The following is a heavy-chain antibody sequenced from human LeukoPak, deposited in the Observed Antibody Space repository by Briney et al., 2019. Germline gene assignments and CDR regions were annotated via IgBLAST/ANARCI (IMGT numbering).Heavy chain of an antibody. V-gene: IGHV7-4-1*02. CDR1: GYTFTSYA. CDR3: AREYSSGWYRPNRYFDY. D-gene: IGHD6-19*01. J-gene: IGHJ4*02. Sequence: GASVKVSCKASGYTFTSYAMNWVRQAPGQGLEWMGWINTNTGNPTYAQGFTGRFVFSLDTSVSTAYLQISSLKAEDTAVYYCAREYSSGWYRPNRYFDYWGQGTLVTVSS. CDR2: INTNTGNP.